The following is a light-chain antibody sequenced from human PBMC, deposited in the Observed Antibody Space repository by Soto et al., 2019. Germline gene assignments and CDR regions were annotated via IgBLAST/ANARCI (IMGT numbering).Light chain of an antibody. V-gene: IGKV3-15*01. CDR3: QQYNNWPGT. CDR1: QSVSSK. J-gene: IGKJ1*01. CDR2: GAS. Sequence: EIVLTQSPGTLSMSPGERATLSCRASQSVSSKLAWYQQKPGQAPRLLFYGASTGATGIPARFSGSGSETEFTLSISSLQSEDFAVYYCQQYNNWPGTFGRGTKVEIK.